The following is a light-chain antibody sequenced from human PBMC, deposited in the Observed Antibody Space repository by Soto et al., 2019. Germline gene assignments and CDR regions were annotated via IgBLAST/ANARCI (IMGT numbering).Light chain of an antibody. CDR3: SSYTTSSTLV. CDR1: SSDVGAYNY. Sequence: QSALTQPASVSGSPGQSITISCTGISSDVGAYNYVSWYQQLPDKAPKLMIYDVTYRPSGVSNRFSGSKSGNTASLTISGLQAEDEADYFCSSYTTSSTLVFGGGTKLTVL. CDR2: DVT. V-gene: IGLV2-14*03. J-gene: IGLJ3*02.